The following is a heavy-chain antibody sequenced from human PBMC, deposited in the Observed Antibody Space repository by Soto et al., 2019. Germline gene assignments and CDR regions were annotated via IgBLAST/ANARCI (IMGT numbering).Heavy chain of an antibody. CDR3: ARVVVRGVTNWFDP. CDR2: IIPILGIA. CDR1: GGTFSSYT. V-gene: IGHV1-69*02. Sequence: QVQLVQSGAEVKKPGSSVKVSCKASGGTFSSYTISWVRQAPGQGLEWMGRIIPILGIANYAQKFQGRVTITEDKPTRTADMALSSLRSEDTAVYYCARVVVRGVTNWFDPWGQGTLVTFSS. J-gene: IGHJ5*02. D-gene: IGHD3-10*01.